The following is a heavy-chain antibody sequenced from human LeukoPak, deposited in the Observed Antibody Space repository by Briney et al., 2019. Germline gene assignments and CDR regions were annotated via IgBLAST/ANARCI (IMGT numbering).Heavy chain of an antibody. Sequence: GGCLRLACAASGFSFSNYWTEWVRPAGGKGPGWVASINEDGSGKNFVASVKDRFTISRDNAKHSLYLQINSLTVEDTAIYDCARDDGDVWGIGTTVTVSS. CDR1: GFSFSNYW. CDR2: INEDGSGK. CDR3: ARDDGDV. J-gene: IGHJ6*03. V-gene: IGHV3-7*01.